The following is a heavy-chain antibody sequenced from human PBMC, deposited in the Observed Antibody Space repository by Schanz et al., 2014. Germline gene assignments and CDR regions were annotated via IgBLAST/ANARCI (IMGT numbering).Heavy chain of an antibody. D-gene: IGHD3-10*01. CDR1: GFTFSSYS. V-gene: IGHV3-48*01. J-gene: IGHJ4*02. CDR2: INTGSNYI. CDR3: AKYRGYYRVSGSYRELEY. Sequence: ERLVESGGGLVQPGGSLRLSCAASGFTFSSYSMNWVRQAPGKGLEWISFINTGSNYINYADSVKGRFTISRDNSKNTLYLQMNSLRPEDTAVYYCAKYRGYYRVSGSYRELEYWGQGTLVTVSA.